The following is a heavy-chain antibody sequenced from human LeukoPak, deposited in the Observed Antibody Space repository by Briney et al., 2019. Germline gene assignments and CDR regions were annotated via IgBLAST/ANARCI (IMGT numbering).Heavy chain of an antibody. CDR1: GFTFSSAA. D-gene: IGHD2-15*01. CDR3: TKGPLLGSRYHPGD. Sequence: PGGSLSLSCAASGFTFSSAAMTWVRQAPGKGVEWGSTITGSEDRTYYADSVKGGFTIYRDYSKNTLHLQMNSERVEATAIYYCTKGPLLGSRYHPGDWGQGTLVTVSS. V-gene: IGHV3-23*01. J-gene: IGHJ4*02. CDR2: ITGSEDRT.